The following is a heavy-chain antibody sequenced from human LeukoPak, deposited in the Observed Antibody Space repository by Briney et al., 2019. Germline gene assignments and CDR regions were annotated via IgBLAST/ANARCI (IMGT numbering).Heavy chain of an antibody. V-gene: IGHV4-59*01. CDR1: GGSFSGYY. CDR3: ARDNGNWFDP. J-gene: IGHJ5*02. CDR2: IYYTGST. D-gene: IGHD4-17*01. Sequence: SETLSLTCAVYGGSFSGYYWSWIRQPPGKGLEWIGYIYYTGSTNYNPSLKSRVTISVDTSKNQFSLKLSSVTAADTAVYYCARDNGNWFDPWGQGTLVTVSS.